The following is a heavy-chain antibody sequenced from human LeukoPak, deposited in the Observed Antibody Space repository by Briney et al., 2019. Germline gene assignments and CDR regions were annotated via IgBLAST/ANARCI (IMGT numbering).Heavy chain of an antibody. CDR1: GGTFSNYA. V-gene: IGHV1-69*13. CDR3: ARGRIAVAGMRYWFDP. Sequence: SVKVSCKASGGTFSNYAISWVRQAPAQGLEWMGGIIPLFGTATYGQKFQGRVTITADESTSTAYMELSSLRSEDTAVYYCARGRIAVAGMRYWFDPWGQGTLVTVSS. CDR2: IIPLFGTA. D-gene: IGHD6-19*01. J-gene: IGHJ5*02.